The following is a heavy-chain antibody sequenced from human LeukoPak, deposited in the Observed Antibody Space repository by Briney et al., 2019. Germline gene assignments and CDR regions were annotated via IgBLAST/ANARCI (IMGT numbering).Heavy chain of an antibody. Sequence: GASVKVSCKASGYIFTSYDINWVRQATGQGLEWMGWMNPNSGNTGYAQKFQGRVTMTRNTSISTAYMELSSLRSEDTAVYYCARAAPPSSSWYGFDPWGQGTLVTVSS. CDR1: GYIFTSYD. CDR3: ARAAPPSSSWYGFDP. V-gene: IGHV1-8*01. CDR2: MNPNSGNT. J-gene: IGHJ5*02. D-gene: IGHD6-13*01.